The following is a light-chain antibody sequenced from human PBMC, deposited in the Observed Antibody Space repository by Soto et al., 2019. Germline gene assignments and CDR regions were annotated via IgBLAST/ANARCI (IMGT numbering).Light chain of an antibody. J-gene: IGKJ1*01. CDR3: LQDYNYPWT. V-gene: IGKV1-6*01. Sequence: AIQMTQSPSALSASVGDRVTITCRASEGIRNDLGWYQQKPGKAPKLLIYAASSLQSGVPSRFSGSGSGTDFTLTISSLQPEDFASYYCLQDYNYPWTFGQGTRVEIK. CDR2: AAS. CDR1: EGIRND.